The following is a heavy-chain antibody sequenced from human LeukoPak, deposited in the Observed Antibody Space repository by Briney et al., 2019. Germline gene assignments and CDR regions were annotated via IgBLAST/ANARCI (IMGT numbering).Heavy chain of an antibody. J-gene: IGHJ4*02. CDR2: ISYDGSNK. D-gene: IGHD6-13*01. Sequence: GGTLRLSCAASGFTFSSYGMHWVRQAPGKGLEWVAVISYDGSNKYYADSVKGRFTISRDNSKNTLYLQMNSLRAEDTAVYYCAKLVIAAAGTAPFDYCGQGTLVTVSS. CDR1: GFTFSSYG. V-gene: IGHV3-30*18. CDR3: AKLVIAAAGTAPFDY.